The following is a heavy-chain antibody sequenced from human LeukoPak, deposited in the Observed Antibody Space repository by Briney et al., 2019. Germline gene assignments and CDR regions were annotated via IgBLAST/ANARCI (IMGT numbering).Heavy chain of an antibody. J-gene: IGHJ6*02. V-gene: IGHV3-23*01. D-gene: IGHD6-19*01. CDR2: ISGSGGST. Sequence: GGSLRLSCAASGFTFSSYAVSWVRQAPGKGLEWVSAISGSGGSTYYADSVKGRFTISRDNSKNTLYLQMNSLRAEDTAVYYCAKDNPPLEWLAYYYYYGMDVWGQGTTVTVSS. CDR1: GFTFSSYA. CDR3: AKDNPPLEWLAYYYYYGMDV.